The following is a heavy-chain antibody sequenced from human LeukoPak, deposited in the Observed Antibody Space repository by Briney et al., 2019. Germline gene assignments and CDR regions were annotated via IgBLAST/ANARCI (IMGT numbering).Heavy chain of an antibody. CDR3: ARGGYDSTGIDY. Sequence: GGSLRLSCAASGFTFISYEMNWVRQAPGKGLEWVSYISSSGSTIYYADSVKGRFTISRDNAKNSLYLQMNSLRAEDTAVYYCARGGYDSTGIDYWGQGTLVTVSS. J-gene: IGHJ4*02. V-gene: IGHV3-48*03. CDR2: ISSSGSTI. D-gene: IGHD3-22*01. CDR1: GFTFISYE.